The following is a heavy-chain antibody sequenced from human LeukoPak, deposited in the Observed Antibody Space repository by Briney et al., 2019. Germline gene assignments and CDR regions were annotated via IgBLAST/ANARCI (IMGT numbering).Heavy chain of an antibody. J-gene: IGHJ6*03. D-gene: IGHD3-3*01. V-gene: IGHV4-30-4*03. Sequence: SETLSLTCTVSGDSIRSSDYYWSWVRQPPGKGLEWIGYIYYSGSTYYNPSLKSRATISADRSRNQFSLKVTSVTAADTAVYYCTWSLYYYYMDVWGKGATVTVSS. CDR3: TWSLYYYYMDV. CDR1: GDSIRSSDYY. CDR2: IYYSGST.